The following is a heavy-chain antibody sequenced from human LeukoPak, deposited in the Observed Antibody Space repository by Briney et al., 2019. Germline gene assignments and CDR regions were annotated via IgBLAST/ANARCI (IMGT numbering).Heavy chain of an antibody. Sequence: QSGGSLRLSCAASGFTFSSYGMHWVRQAPGKGLEWVAVISYDGSNKYYADSVKGRFTISRDNSKNTLYLQMNSLRAEDTAVYYCARGYLKYSSSWYRLDYYYYYYMDVWGKGTTVTISS. V-gene: IGHV3-30*03. CDR1: GFTFSSYG. J-gene: IGHJ6*03. CDR3: ARGYLKYSSSWYRLDYYYYYYMDV. D-gene: IGHD6-13*01. CDR2: ISYDGSNK.